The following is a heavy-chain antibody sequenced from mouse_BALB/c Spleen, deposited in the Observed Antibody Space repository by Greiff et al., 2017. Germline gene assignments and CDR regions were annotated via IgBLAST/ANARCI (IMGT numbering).Heavy chain of an antibody. CDR1: GFTFSSYT. CDR2: ISNGGGST. V-gene: IGHV5-12-2*01. CDR3: ARRSRDAMDY. J-gene: IGHJ4*01. D-gene: IGHD1-1*01. Sequence: DVKLVESGGGLVQPGGSLKLSCAASGFTFSSYTMSWVRQTPEKRLEWVAYISNGGGSTYYPDTVKGRFTISRDNAKNTLYLQMSSLKSEDTAMYYCARRSRDAMDYWGQGTSVTVSS.